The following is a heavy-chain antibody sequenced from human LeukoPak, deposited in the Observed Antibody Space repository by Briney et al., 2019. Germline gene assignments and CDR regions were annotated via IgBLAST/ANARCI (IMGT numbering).Heavy chain of an antibody. CDR1: GFTFSNAW. CDR3: TTDWSRACGGDPTDY. Sequence: PGGSLRLSCAASGFTFSNAWMSWVRQAPGKGLEWVCRIKSKTDGGTTDYAAPVKGRFTISRDDSKNTLYLQMNSLKTEDTAVYYCTTDWSRACGGDPTDYWGQGTLVTVSS. CDR2: IKSKTDGGTT. V-gene: IGHV3-15*01. D-gene: IGHD2-21*01. J-gene: IGHJ4*02.